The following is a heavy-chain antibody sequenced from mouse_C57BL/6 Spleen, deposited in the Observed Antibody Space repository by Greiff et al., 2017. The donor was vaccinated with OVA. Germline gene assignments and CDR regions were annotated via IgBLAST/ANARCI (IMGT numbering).Heavy chain of an antibody. CDR2: ISGGGGNT. CDR3: ARHGAAQGRYAMDY. V-gene: IGHV5-9*01. Sequence: EVQVVESGGGLVKPGGSLKLSCAASGFTFSSYTMSWVRQTPEKRLEWVATISGGGGNTYYPDSVKGRCTISRDNAKNTLYLQMSRLRAEDTALYYCARHGAAQGRYAMDYWGQGTSVTVSS. CDR1: GFTFSSYT. D-gene: IGHD3-2*02. J-gene: IGHJ4*01.